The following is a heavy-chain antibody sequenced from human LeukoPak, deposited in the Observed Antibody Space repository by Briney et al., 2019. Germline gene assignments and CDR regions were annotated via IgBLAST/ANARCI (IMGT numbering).Heavy chain of an antibody. CDR2: INPRGGST. Sequence: ASVKVSCKASGYIFTTYYMHWLRQAPGQGPEWMGIINPRGGSTDYAQKFQGRVTMTSDTSTSTVYMDLKSLRSEDTAVYFCARVGATGATADNWGQGTLVTVST. V-gene: IGHV1-46*01. J-gene: IGHJ4*02. D-gene: IGHD2-21*02. CDR1: GYIFTTYY. CDR3: ARVGATGATADN.